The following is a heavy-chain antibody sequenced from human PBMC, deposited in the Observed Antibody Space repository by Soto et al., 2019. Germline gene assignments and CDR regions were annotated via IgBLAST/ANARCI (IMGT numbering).Heavy chain of an antibody. CDR3: ARWSIGDFLSVYSRAWFDP. J-gene: IGHJ5*02. Sequence: SEALSRNCADSGGSISIYYWSWIRDPPGKGLEWIGYIYYSGSTNYNPSLKSRVTISVDTSRNQFSLKLSSVTAADTAVYYCARWSIGDFLSVYSRAWFDPWGQGTLVTVSS. D-gene: IGHD3-3*01. CDR1: GGSISIYY. V-gene: IGHV4-59*01. CDR2: IYYSGST.